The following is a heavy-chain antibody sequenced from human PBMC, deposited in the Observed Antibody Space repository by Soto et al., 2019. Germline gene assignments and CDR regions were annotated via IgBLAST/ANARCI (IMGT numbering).Heavy chain of an antibody. CDR2: IYYSGST. J-gene: IGHJ5*02. CDR1: AGSISSGDYY. V-gene: IGHV4-30-4*01. D-gene: IGHD6-13*01. Sequence: PSETLSLTCTVSAGSISSGDYYWSWIRQPPGKGLEWIGYIYYSGSTYYNPSLKSRVTISVDTSKNQFSLKLSSVTAADTAVYYCARRQQLALPSVWFDPWGQGTLVTVSS. CDR3: ARRQQLALPSVWFDP.